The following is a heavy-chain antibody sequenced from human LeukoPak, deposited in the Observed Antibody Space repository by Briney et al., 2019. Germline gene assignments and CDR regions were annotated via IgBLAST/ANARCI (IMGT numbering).Heavy chain of an antibody. V-gene: IGHV3-30*18. Sequence: GGSLRLSCAASGFTFSSYGMHWVRQAPGKGLEWVAVISYDGSNKYYADSVKGRFTISRDNSKNTLYLQMNSLRAEDTAVYYCAKGPTSSMTYYFDYWGQGTLVTVSS. J-gene: IGHJ4*02. CDR1: GFTFSSYG. CDR2: ISYDGSNK. CDR3: AKGPTSSMTYYFDY. D-gene: IGHD5-12*01.